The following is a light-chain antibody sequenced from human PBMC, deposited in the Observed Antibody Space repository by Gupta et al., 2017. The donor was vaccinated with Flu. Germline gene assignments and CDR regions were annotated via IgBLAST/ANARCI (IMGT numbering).Light chain of an antibody. J-gene: IGKJ1*01. V-gene: IGKV1-5*03. CDR3: RQYNTYPWT. CDR2: KSS. CDR1: QSISSW. Sequence: PSTLSASVGDRVTITCRASQSISSWLAWYQQKPGQAPNVLIYKSSALESGVPSRFSGSGSGTDFTLTISSLQPDDFATYYCRQYNTYPWTFGQGTKVEIK.